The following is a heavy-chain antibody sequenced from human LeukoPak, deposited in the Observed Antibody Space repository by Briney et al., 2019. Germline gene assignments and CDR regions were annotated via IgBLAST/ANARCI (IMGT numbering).Heavy chain of an antibody. CDR3: SGRDSSRSPRAY. CDR1: GLTFTDFW. CDR2: INPYGTEK. Sequence: GGSLRLSCAASGLTFTDFWMNWVRLAPGRGLEWLANINPYGTEKYYVDSVRGRFAISRDNAKNEVYLEMNSLRAEDTGVYYCSGRDSSRSPRAYWGQGALVSVSS. J-gene: IGHJ4*02. D-gene: IGHD2-2*01. V-gene: IGHV3-7*01.